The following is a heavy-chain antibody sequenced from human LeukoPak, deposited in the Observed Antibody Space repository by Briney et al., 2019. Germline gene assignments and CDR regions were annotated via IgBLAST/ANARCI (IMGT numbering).Heavy chain of an antibody. Sequence: GGSLRLSCAASGFTLSSYAMHWVRQAPGKGLECVAVISYDGSNKYYADSVKGRFTISRDNSKNTLYLQMNSLRAEDTAVYYCARDRTPAAGLDYWGQGTPVTVSS. CDR2: ISYDGSNK. J-gene: IGHJ4*02. V-gene: IGHV3-30*04. CDR1: GFTLSSYA. CDR3: ARDRTPAAGLDY. D-gene: IGHD6-13*01.